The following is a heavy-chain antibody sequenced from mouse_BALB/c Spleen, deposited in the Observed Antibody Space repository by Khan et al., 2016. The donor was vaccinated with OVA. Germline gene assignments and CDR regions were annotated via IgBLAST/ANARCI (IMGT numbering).Heavy chain of an antibody. CDR2: IYINTGEP. CDR3: ARGGWRAMDY. CDR1: GYIFTNYG. J-gene: IGHJ4*01. V-gene: IGHV9-3-1*01. Sequence: QIQLVQSGPDLKKPGETVKISCKASGYIFTNYGINWVKQAPGKGLKWMGWIYINTGEPTYVDDFKGRFAFYLENSASTAYLQINNLKNEDTATYFCARGGWRAMDYWSQGTSVTVSS. D-gene: IGHD2-3*01.